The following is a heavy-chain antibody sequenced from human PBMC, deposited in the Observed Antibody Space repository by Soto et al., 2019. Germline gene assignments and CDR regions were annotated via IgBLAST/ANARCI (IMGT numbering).Heavy chain of an antibody. CDR1: GGTFSSYA. J-gene: IGHJ6*02. D-gene: IGHD3-3*01. Sequence: QVQLVQSGAEVKKPGSSVKVSCKASGGTFSSYAISWVRQAPGQGLEWMGVIIPIFGTANYAQKCQGRVTITADESTLTAYLELSSLRSEDTAVYYCARVSDYDFWSGYYTILGYYYYGMDVWGQGTTVTVSS. CDR2: IIPIFGTA. CDR3: ARVSDYDFWSGYYTILGYYYYGMDV. V-gene: IGHV1-69*01.